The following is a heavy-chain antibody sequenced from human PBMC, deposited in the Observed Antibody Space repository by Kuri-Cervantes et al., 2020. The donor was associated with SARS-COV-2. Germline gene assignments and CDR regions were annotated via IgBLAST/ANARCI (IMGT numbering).Heavy chain of an antibody. V-gene: IGHV3-9*01. CDR3: VKAALMTSNTYFDS. CDR1: GFTFDHYT. Sequence: SLKISCAASGFTFDHYTMHWVRQAPGKGLEWVSGISWHSRNISYAASVQGRFTISRDNAKNSLYLQMSTLRPEDTALYYCVKAALMTSNTYFDSWGQGALVTVSS. CDR2: ISWHSRNI. J-gene: IGHJ4*02. D-gene: IGHD2-15*01.